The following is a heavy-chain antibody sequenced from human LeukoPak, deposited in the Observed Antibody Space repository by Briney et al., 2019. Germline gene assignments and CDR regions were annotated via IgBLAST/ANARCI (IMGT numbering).Heavy chain of an antibody. CDR3: ARDPQDSSSWNFDY. V-gene: IGHV3-66*02. D-gene: IGHD6-13*01. CDR1: GFTVSSNY. CDR2: IYSGGST. Sequence: GGSLRLSCAASGFTVSSNYMSWVRQAPGKGLEWVSVIYSGGSTSYADSVKGRFTISRDNSKNTLYLQMTSLRAEDTAVYYCARDPQDSSSWNFDYWGQGTLVTVSS. J-gene: IGHJ4*02.